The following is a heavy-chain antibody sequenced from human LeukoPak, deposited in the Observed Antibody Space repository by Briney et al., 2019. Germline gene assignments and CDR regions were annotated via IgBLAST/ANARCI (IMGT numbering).Heavy chain of an antibody. J-gene: IGHJ6*02. CDR3: ARGSSFKRAYNRVLYGMDV. CDR2: INHSGSA. D-gene: IGHD1-1*01. Sequence: GSLRLSYAASGFTFSSYSMMWVGPAPGKGLEWVGEINHSGSANYNPSLKSRVTISVDTSKNQFSLKLSSVPAADTAVYYCARGSSFKRAYNRVLYGMDVWGQGTTVTVSS. CDR1: GFTFSSYS. V-gene: IGHV4-34*01.